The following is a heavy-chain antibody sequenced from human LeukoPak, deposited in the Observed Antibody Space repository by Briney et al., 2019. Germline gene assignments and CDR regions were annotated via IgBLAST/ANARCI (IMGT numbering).Heavy chain of an antibody. Sequence: GGSLRLSCAASGFTFSSHWMHWVRQAPGKGLVWVSRISGDGSNTTYADSVKGRFTISRDNAKNTLYLQMNSLRAEDTAVYHCARSKGWYSTDAFDIWGQGTMVTVSS. J-gene: IGHJ3*02. CDR2: ISGDGSNT. D-gene: IGHD6-19*01. CDR3: ARSKGWYSTDAFDI. CDR1: GFTFSSHW. V-gene: IGHV3-74*03.